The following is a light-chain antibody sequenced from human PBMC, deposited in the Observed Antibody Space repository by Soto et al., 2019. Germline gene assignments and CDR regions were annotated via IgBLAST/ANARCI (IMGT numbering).Light chain of an antibody. J-gene: IGKJ1*01. Sequence: VISLTQSQSLLSAFTGDSVALSGMMSQGISSYLAWYQQKPGKAPELLIYAASTLQSGVPSRFSGSGSGTDFTLTISCLQSEDFATYYCQQYYSFPPTFGQGTKV. CDR3: QQYYSFPPT. CDR2: AAS. CDR1: QGISSY. V-gene: IGKV1D-8*01.